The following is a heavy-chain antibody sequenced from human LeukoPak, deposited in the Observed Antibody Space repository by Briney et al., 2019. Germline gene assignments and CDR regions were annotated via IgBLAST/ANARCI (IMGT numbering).Heavy chain of an antibody. Sequence: PGGSLRPPGAASGFNLSDHYITWAGQPPGKGLGWFGRSRNKASSYTTEYAASVEGRFTISRDVSESSLYLQMNSLRTEDTAVYYCGRIAINANNGMDVWGQGTTVTVSS. CDR2: SRNKASSYTT. V-gene: IGHV3-72*01. D-gene: IGHD1/OR15-1a*01. CDR3: GRIAINANNGMDV. CDR1: GFNLSDHY. J-gene: IGHJ6*02.